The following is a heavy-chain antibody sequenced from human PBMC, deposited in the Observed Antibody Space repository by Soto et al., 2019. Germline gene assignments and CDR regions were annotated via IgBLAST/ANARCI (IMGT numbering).Heavy chain of an antibody. CDR3: ARAPHGMDV. Sequence: QEPLVESGGGVVQPGRSLRLSCVASGFMFSSYAMHWVRQAPGKGLEGGAVISYDGSKKYYTDSVKGRYTISRDDSKNTLYLQMNSLRVEDTAVYYCARAPHGMDVWGQGTTVTVSS. V-gene: IGHV3-30-3*01. CDR2: ISYDGSKK. CDR1: GFMFSSYA. J-gene: IGHJ6*02.